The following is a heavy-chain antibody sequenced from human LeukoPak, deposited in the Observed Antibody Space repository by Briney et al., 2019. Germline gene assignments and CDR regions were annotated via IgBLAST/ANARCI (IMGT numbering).Heavy chain of an antibody. CDR3: ARSLEWLLFDWFDP. J-gene: IGHJ5*02. CDR1: GYTFTSFV. D-gene: IGHD3-3*01. CDR2: INPNSGGT. V-gene: IGHV1-2*06. Sequence: ASVKVSCEASGYTFTSFVISWVRQAPGQGLEWMGRINPNSGGTNYAQKFQGRVTMTRDTSISTAYMELSRLRSDDTAVYYCARSLEWLLFDWFDPWGQGTLVTVSS.